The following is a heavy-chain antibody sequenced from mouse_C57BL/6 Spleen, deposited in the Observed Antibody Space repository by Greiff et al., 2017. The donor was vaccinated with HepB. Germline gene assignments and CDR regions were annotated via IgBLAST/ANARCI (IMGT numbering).Heavy chain of an antibody. V-gene: IGHV1-15*01. CDR1: GYTFTDYE. J-gene: IGHJ2*01. Sequence: QVQLQQPGAELVRPGASVTLSCKASGYTFTDYEMHWVKQTPVHGLEWIGAIDPETGGTAYNQKFKGKAILTADKSSSTAYMELRSLTSEDSAVYYCTRGPLFYYEYGGGGYWGQGTTLTVSS. D-gene: IGHD2-4*01. CDR2: IDPETGGT. CDR3: TRGPLFYYEYGGGGY.